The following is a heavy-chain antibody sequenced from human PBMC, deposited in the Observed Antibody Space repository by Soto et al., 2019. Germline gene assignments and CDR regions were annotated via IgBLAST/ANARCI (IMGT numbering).Heavy chain of an antibody. D-gene: IGHD3-9*01. Sequence: QVQLQESGPGLVKPSETLSLTCTVSGGSISSYYWSWIRQPPGKGLEWIGYIYYSGSTNYNPSLKSRVTISVDTSKNQFSLKLSSVTAADTAVYYCARLPYYDILTGYYRDIPDAFDIWGQGTMVTVSS. CDR1: GGSISSYY. J-gene: IGHJ3*02. V-gene: IGHV4-59*08. CDR2: IYYSGST. CDR3: ARLPYYDILTGYYRDIPDAFDI.